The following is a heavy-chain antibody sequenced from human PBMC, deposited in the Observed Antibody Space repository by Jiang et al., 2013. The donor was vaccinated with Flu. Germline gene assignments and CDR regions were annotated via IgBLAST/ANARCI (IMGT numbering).Heavy chain of an antibody. CDR2: IYHSGST. CDR1: GYSISSGYY. Sequence: LLKPSETLSLTCTVSGYSISSGYYWGWIRQPPGKGLEWIGSIYHSGSTYYNPSLKSRVTISVDTSKNQFSLKLSSVTAADTAVYYCARAYYYDSSGYSLDYWGQGTLVTVSS. CDR3: ARAYYYDSSGYSLDY. V-gene: IGHV4-38-2*02. D-gene: IGHD3-22*01. J-gene: IGHJ4*02.